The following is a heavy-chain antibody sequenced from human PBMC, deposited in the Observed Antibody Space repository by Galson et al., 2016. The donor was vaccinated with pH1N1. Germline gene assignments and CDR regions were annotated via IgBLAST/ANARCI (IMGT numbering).Heavy chain of an antibody. Sequence: SVKVSCKASGYTFTRYGITWVRQAPGQGLEWMGWISAYNGNTKYAQKVQGRVTMTTDTSTSTAYMELRTLRSDDTAVYYCAAHRGSYYPLDYWGQGTLVTVSS. CDR1: GYTFTRYG. CDR3: AAHRGSYYPLDY. V-gene: IGHV1-18*01. D-gene: IGHD1-26*01. CDR2: ISAYNGNT. J-gene: IGHJ4*02.